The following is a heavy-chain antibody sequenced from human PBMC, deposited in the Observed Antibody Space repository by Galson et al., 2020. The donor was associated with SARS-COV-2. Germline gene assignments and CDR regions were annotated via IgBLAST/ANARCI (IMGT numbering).Heavy chain of an antibody. J-gene: IGHJ3*02. CDR3: ARINFYDSSGYQVWGAFDI. CDR2: IDWDDDK. V-gene: IGHV2-70*13. Sequence: SGPTLVKPTQTLTLTCTYSGFSLSTSGMCVSWIRQPPGKALEWLALIDWDDDKYYSTSLKTRLTISKDTSKNQVVLTMTNMDPVDTATYYCARINFYDSSGYQVWGAFDIWGQGTIVTVSS. CDR1: GFSLSTSGMC. D-gene: IGHD3-22*01.